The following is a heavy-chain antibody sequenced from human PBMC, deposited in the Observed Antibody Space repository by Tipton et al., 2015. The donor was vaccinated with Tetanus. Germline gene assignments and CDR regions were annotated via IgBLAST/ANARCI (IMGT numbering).Heavy chain of an antibody. CDR2: IYYSGST. J-gene: IGHJ6*02. V-gene: IGHV4-59*12. CDR1: GGSISSYY. D-gene: IGHD3-16*01. CDR3: ARDQGITWGGMGYYYGMGV. Sequence: TLSLTCTVSGGSISSYYWSWIRQPPGKGLEWIGYIYYSGSTNYNPSLKSRVTISVDTSKNQFSLRLSSVTAADTAVYYCARDQGITWGGMGYYYGMGVWGQGTTVTVSS.